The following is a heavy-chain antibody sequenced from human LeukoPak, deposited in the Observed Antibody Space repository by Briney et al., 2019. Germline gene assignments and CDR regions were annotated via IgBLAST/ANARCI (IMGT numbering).Heavy chain of an antibody. Sequence: SEILSLTCAVYGGSFSGYYWSWIRQPPGKGLEWIGEINHSGSTNYNPSLKSRVTISVDTSKNQFSLKLSSVTAADTAVYYCARVVVRGVIITAPRRFDLWGQGTLVTVSS. J-gene: IGHJ5*02. CDR3: ARVVVRGVIITAPRRFDL. CDR2: INHSGST. CDR1: GGSFSGYY. D-gene: IGHD3-10*01. V-gene: IGHV4-34*01.